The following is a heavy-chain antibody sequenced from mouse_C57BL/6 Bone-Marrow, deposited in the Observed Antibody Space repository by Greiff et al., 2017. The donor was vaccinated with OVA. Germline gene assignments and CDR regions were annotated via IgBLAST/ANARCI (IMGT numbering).Heavy chain of an antibody. CDR2: INPSTGGT. CDR3: ARGGTRPFAY. V-gene: IGHV1-42*01. Sequence: EVKLVESGPELVKPGASVKISCKASGYSFTGYYMNWVKQSPEKSLEWIGEINPSTGGTTYNQKFKAKATLTVDKSSSTAYMQLKSLTSEHSAVDYGARGGTRPFAYWGQGTLVTVSA. CDR1: GYSFTGYY. J-gene: IGHJ3*01. D-gene: IGHD4-1*01.